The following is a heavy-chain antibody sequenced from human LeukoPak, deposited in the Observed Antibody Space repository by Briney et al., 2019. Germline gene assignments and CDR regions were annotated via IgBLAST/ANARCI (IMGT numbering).Heavy chain of an antibody. CDR3: ASYFWTGYYFDY. CDR2: IYYSGST. Sequence: PSETLSLTCTVSGDSISSSNYYWGWIRQPPGKGLEWIGSIYYSGSTYYNPSLKSRVTISVDTSKNQFSLKLNSVTAADTAVYYCASYFWTGYYFDYWGQGILVTVSS. CDR1: GDSISSSNYY. D-gene: IGHD3/OR15-3a*01. V-gene: IGHV4-39*01. J-gene: IGHJ4*02.